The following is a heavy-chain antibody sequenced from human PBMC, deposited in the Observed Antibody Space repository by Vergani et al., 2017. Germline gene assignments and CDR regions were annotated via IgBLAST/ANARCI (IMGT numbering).Heavy chain of an antibody. Sequence: QVQLVQSGAEVKKPGASVKVSCKASGYTFTGYYMHWVRQAPGQGLEWMGWINPNSGGTNYAQKFQGWVTMTRDTSISTAYMELSRLRSDDTAVYYCASGPPLGGCSSTSCYSHEATNWFDPWGQGTLVTVSS. D-gene: IGHD2-2*01. J-gene: IGHJ5*02. CDR1: GYTFTGYY. V-gene: IGHV1-2*04. CDR2: INPNSGGT. CDR3: ASGPPLGGCSSTSCYSHEATNWFDP.